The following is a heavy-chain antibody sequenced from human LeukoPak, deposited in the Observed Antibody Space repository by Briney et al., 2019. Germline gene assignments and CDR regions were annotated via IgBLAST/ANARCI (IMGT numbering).Heavy chain of an antibody. CDR2: IKQDGSEK. Sequence: GGSLRLSCAASGFTFSNYWMNWVPQAPGKGLEWVARIKQDGSEKYYVESVKGRFTISRDNAKKSVYLQMDSLRAEDTAVYYCAREGYCSGGICSYDNWGQGTLVTVSS. CDR3: AREGYCSGGICSYDN. D-gene: IGHD2-15*01. J-gene: IGHJ4*02. V-gene: IGHV3-7*01. CDR1: GFTFSNYW.